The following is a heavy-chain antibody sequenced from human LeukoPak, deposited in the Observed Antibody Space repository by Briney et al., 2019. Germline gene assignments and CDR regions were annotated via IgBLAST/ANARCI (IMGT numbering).Heavy chain of an antibody. J-gene: IGHJ3*02. Sequence: GASVKVSCKASGYTFTGYYMHWVRQAPGQGLEWRGWINPNSGGTNYAQKFEGRVTMTRDTSISTAYMELSRLRSDDAAVYYCAAPYGSGSYYIDAFDIWGQGTMVTVSS. CDR1: GYTFTGYY. CDR3: AAPYGSGSYYIDAFDI. D-gene: IGHD3-10*01. V-gene: IGHV1-2*02. CDR2: INPNSGGT.